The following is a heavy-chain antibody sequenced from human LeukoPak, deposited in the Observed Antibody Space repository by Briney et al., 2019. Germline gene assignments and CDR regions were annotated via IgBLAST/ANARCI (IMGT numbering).Heavy chain of an antibody. J-gene: IGHJ4*02. CDR2: IYHTGST. D-gene: IGHD3-22*01. CDR1: GYSISSDYY. Sequence: SETLSLTCTVSGYSISSDYYWGWIRQPPGKGLEWIGSIYHTGSTYYNPSLKSRVTISVDTSKNQFSLKLSSVTAADTAVYYCARDLTYYYDTSVSYHFDYWGQGTLVTVSS. V-gene: IGHV4-38-2*02. CDR3: ARDLTYYYDTSVSYHFDY.